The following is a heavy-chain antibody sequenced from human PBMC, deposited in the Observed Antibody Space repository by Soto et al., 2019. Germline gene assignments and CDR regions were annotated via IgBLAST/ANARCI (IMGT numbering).Heavy chain of an antibody. CDR3: ARTSKYYDILTGYYNPFDY. CDR1: GGTFSSYT. D-gene: IGHD3-9*01. Sequence: SVKVSCKASGGTFSSYTISWVRQAPGQGLEWMGRIIPILGIANYAQKFQGSVTITADKSTSTAYMELSSLRSEDTAVYYCARTSKYYDILTGYYNPFDYWGQGTLVTVSS. J-gene: IGHJ4*02. CDR2: IIPILGIA. V-gene: IGHV1-69*02.